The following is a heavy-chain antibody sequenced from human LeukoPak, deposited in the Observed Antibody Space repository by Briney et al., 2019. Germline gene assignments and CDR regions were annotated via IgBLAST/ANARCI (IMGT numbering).Heavy chain of an antibody. V-gene: IGHV4-59*01. Sequence: SETLSLTCTVSGGSISSYYWSWIRQPPGKGLEWIGYIYYSGSTNYNPSLKSRVTISVDTSKNQFSLKLSSVTAADTAVYYCAREKSEEWLGKYYYYGMDVWAKGPRSPSPQ. J-gene: IGHJ6*04. CDR1: GGSISSYY. CDR3: AREKSEEWLGKYYYYGMDV. D-gene: IGHD6-19*01. CDR2: IYYSGST.